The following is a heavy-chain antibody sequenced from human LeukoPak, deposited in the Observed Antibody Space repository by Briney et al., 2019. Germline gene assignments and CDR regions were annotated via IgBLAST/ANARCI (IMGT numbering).Heavy chain of an antibody. CDR3: AKSEGYYYDSSGYKNYFDY. D-gene: IGHD3-22*01. CDR1: GFTFDDYA. V-gene: IGHV3-9*01. Sequence: GRSLRLSCAASGFTFDDYAMHWVRQAPGKGLEWVSGISWNSGSIGYADSVKGRFTISRDNAKNSLYLQMNSLRAEDTALYYCAKSEGYYYDSSGYKNYFDYWGQGTLVTVSP. CDR2: ISWNSGSI. J-gene: IGHJ4*02.